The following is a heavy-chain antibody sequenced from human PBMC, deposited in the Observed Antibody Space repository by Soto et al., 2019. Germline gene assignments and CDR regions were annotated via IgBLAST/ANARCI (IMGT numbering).Heavy chain of an antibody. CDR3: TRGPRPISTGTGAY. D-gene: IGHD3-10*01. V-gene: IGHV3-48*02. CDR2: ISSTSSTI. J-gene: IGHJ4*02. Sequence: GGSLRLSCAASGFTCSSYSMHWVRQAPGKGLECVSYISSTSSTIYYADSVKGRFTISRDNVNDSLYLQMNNLRDEDSGLYYWTRGPRPISTGTGAYWGQGT. CDR1: GFTCSSYS.